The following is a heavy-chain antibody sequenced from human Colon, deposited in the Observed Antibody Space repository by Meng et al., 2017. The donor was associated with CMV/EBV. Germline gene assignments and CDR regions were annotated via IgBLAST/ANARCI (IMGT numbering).Heavy chain of an antibody. J-gene: IGHJ4*02. D-gene: IGHD5-12*01. CDR3: ARDVSGGYTLGN. Sequence: GGSLRLSCTTSGFIFSDYAMHWVRQAPGKGLEWVAVISDDGNNKYYVDSVKGRFRFTISRDNSKNTMFLQMNSLRVEDTAVYYCARDVSGGYTLGNWGQGTLVTVSS. CDR2: ISDDGNNK. V-gene: IGHV3-30-3*01. CDR1: GFIFSDYA.